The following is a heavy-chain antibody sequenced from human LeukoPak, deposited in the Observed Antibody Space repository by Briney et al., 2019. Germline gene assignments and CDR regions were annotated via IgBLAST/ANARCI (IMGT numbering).Heavy chain of an antibody. CDR3: AREGRVVGATYAFDI. V-gene: IGHV1-2*02. CDR1: GYTFTGYY. D-gene: IGHD1-26*01. CDR2: INPNSGGT. Sequence: ASVKVSCKASGYTFTGYYMHWVRQAPGQGLEWMGWINPNSGGTNYAQKFQGRVTMTRDTSNSTAYMELSRLRSDDTAVYYCAREGRVVGATYAFDIWGQGTMVTVSS. J-gene: IGHJ3*02.